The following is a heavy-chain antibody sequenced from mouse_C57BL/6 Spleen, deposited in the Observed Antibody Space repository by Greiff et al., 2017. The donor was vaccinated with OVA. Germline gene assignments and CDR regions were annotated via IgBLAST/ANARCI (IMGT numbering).Heavy chain of an antibody. V-gene: IGHV5-17*01. CDR3: ARSVITTDGAMDY. CDR2: ISSGSSTI. J-gene: IGHJ4*01. CDR1: GFTFSDYG. D-gene: IGHD1-2*01. Sequence: EVQVVESGGGLVKPGGSLKLSCAASGFTFSDYGMHWVRQAPEKGLEWVAYISSGSSTIYYADTVKGRFTISRDNAKNTLFLQMTSLRSEDTAMYYCARSVITTDGAMDYWGQGTSVTVSS.